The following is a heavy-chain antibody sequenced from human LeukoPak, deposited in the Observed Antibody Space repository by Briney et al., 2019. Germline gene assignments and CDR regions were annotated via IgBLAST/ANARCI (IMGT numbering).Heavy chain of an antibody. V-gene: IGHV3-21*01. CDR3: ARSPGYSGYDPFDY. D-gene: IGHD5-12*01. CDR1: GFTFSSYS. J-gene: IGHJ4*02. Sequence: PGGSLRLSCAASGFTFSSYSMNWVRQAPGEGLEWVSSISSSSSYIYYADSVKGRFTISRDNAKNSLYLQMNSLRAEDTAVYYCARSPGYSGYDPFDYWGQGTLVTVSS. CDR2: ISSSSSYI.